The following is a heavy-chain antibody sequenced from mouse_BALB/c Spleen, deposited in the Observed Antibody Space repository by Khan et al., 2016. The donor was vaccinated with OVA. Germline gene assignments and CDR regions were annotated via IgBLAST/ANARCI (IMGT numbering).Heavy chain of an antibody. J-gene: IGHJ2*01. Sequence: EVQLVESGPGLVKPSQSLSLTCTVTGYSITSGYAWNWIRQFPGNKLEWMGYISYSGGTSYNPSLKSRISITRDTSKNQFFLQLNSVTTEDTATYYCARGNYYGYYFDIWGQGTTLTVSS. CDR1: GYSITSGYA. CDR3: ARGNYYGYYFDI. D-gene: IGHD1-1*01. V-gene: IGHV3-2*02. CDR2: ISYSGGT.